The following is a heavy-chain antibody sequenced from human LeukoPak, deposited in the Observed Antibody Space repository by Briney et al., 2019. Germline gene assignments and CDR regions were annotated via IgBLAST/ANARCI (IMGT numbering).Heavy chain of an antibody. D-gene: IGHD3-3*01. J-gene: IGHJ4*02. CDR2: IKGDGGQA. CDR3: ARVGRGFSGYYHPLDF. CDR1: GFTFNDHY. Sequence: GGSLRLSCAASGFTFNDHYMTWVRQAPGKGLEWVANIKGDGGQAFYVDSVRGRFTISRDNAKKSLHLQMNSLRDEDTAIYYCARVGRGFSGYYHPLDFWGPGALVSVSS. V-gene: IGHV3-7*01.